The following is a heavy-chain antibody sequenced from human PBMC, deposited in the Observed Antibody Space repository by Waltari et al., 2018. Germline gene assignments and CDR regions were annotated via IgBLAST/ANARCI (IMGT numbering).Heavy chain of an antibody. J-gene: IGHJ4*02. Sequence: QVQLVQSGAEVKKPGASVKVSCKASGYTFTSYDINWVRQATGQGLEWMGWMNANSGNTGYAQKFQGRVTMTRNTSISTAYMALSSLRSEDTAVYYCARWRSELGLFDYWGQGTLVTVSS. CDR3: ARWRSELGLFDY. V-gene: IGHV1-8*01. CDR1: GYTFTSYD. CDR2: MNANSGNT. D-gene: IGHD7-27*01.